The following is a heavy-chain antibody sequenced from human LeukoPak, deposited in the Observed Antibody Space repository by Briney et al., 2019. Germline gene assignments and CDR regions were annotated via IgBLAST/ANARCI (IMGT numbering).Heavy chain of an antibody. V-gene: IGHV3-23*01. CDR2: IRGSGGST. J-gene: IGHJ5*02. Sequence: GGSLRLSCAASGFTFSNYAMSCVRHAPGKGLEWVSGIRGSGGSTDYADSVKGRFTISRDNFKNTLYLQMNSLRAEDTAVYYCAKDPHYDSSGYSFDPWGQGTLVTVSS. CDR3: AKDPHYDSSGYSFDP. CDR1: GFTFSNYA. D-gene: IGHD3-22*01.